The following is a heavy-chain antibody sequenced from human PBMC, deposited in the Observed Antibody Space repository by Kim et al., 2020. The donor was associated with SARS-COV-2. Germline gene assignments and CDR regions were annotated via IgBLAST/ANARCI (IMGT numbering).Heavy chain of an antibody. V-gene: IGHV4-59*01. CDR2: IYYSGST. D-gene: IGHD1-20*01. CDR1: GGSISSYY. CDR3: ARDHVGITGTTGDAFDI. Sequence: SETLSLTCTVSGGSISSYYWSWIRQPPGKGLEWIGYIYYSGSTNYNPSLKSRVTISVDTSKNQFSLKLSSVTAADTAVYYCARDHVGITGTTGDAFDIWGQGTMVTVSS. J-gene: IGHJ3*02.